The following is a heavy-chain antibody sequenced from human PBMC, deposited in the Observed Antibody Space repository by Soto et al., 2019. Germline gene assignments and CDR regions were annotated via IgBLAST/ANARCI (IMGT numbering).Heavy chain of an antibody. Sequence: EVQLVESGGGLVQPGGSLRLSCAASGFTFSSYEMNWVRQAPGKGLEWVSYISSSGSTIYYADSVKGRFTISRDNAKNSLYLQMNSLRAEDTAVYYCATGENYYDSSGYQTWGQGTLVTVSS. CDR3: ATGENYYDSSGYQT. CDR1: GFTFSSYE. V-gene: IGHV3-48*03. CDR2: ISSSGSTI. D-gene: IGHD3-22*01. J-gene: IGHJ5*02.